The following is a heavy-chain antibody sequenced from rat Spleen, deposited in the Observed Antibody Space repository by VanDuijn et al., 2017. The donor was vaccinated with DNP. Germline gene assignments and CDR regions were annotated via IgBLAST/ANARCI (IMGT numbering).Heavy chain of an antibody. Sequence: VHLVETGGCLVQPGGSLKLSCVASGFTFSTYWMFWIRQAPGKGQEWIAPINPDGGNTYYPDSVKGRFTISRDNAENTVHLQMNSLRSEDTTTYDCAKDLQWYAMDAWGQGTSVTVSS. D-gene: IGHD1-1*01. J-gene: IGHJ4*01. CDR1: GFTFSTYW. CDR2: INPDGGNT. V-gene: IGHV5-58*01. CDR3: AKDLQWYAMDA.